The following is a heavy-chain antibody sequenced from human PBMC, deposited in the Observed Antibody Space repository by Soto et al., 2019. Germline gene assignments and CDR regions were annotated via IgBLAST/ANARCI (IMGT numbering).Heavy chain of an antibody. J-gene: IGHJ4*02. Sequence: LWGSLRLSCAASGFTFSSYAMSWVRQAPGKGLEWVSAISGSGGSTYYADSVKGRFTISRDNSKNTLYLQMNSLRAEDTAVYYCAKVAPVYCSSTSCHGDYFDYWGQGTLVTVSS. D-gene: IGHD2-2*01. V-gene: IGHV3-23*01. CDR1: GFTFSSYA. CDR2: ISGSGGST. CDR3: AKVAPVYCSSTSCHGDYFDY.